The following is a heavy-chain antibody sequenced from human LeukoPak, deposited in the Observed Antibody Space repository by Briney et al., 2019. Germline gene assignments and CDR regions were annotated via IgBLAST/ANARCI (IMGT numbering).Heavy chain of an antibody. J-gene: IGHJ4*02. Sequence: PGGSLRLSCAASGFTFSSYWMHWVRQAPGKGLVWVSRIDSFGSSKNYADSVRGRFTISRDNAKNTLYLQMSSLRADDTAVYYCARSDHYHDNSGCDVWGQGTLVTVSS. CDR3: ARSDHYHDNSGCDV. CDR2: IDSFGSSK. CDR1: GFTFSSYW. D-gene: IGHD3-22*01. V-gene: IGHV3-74*01.